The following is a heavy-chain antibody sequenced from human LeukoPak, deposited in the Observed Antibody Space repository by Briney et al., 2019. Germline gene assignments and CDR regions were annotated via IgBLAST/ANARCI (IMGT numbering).Heavy chain of an antibody. J-gene: IGHJ3*01. CDR3: ARDSRDGYNF. V-gene: IGHV1-18*04. D-gene: IGHD5-24*01. Sequence: ASVKVSCKASGYTFTSDGISWIRQAPGQGLEWMGWISVCNGNTVYAQKLQGRVTMTTDTSTSTAYMELRSLRSNDTAVYYCARDSRDGYNFWGQGTMVIVSS. CDR2: ISVCNGNT. CDR1: GYTFTSDG.